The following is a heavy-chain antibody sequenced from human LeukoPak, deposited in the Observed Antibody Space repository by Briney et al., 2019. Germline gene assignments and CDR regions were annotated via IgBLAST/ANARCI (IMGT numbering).Heavy chain of an antibody. V-gene: IGHV3-33*01. CDR3: ARENYYDSSGRSLDY. J-gene: IGHJ4*02. CDR2: IWSDGSNK. Sequence: GGSLRLSCAASGFTFSTYGMHWVRQAPGKGLEWVAFIWSDGSNKYYADSVKGRFTISRDNAKNTLYLQMNSLRAEDTAVYYCARENYYDSSGRSLDYWGQGTLVTVSS. D-gene: IGHD3-22*01. CDR1: GFTFSTYG.